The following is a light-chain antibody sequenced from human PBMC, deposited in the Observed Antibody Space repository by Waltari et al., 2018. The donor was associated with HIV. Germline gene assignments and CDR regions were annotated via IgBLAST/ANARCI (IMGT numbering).Light chain of an antibody. Sequence: QSVLTQPPSVSAAPGQKVTIPCSGRSSNIGNNYVSWSQQLPGTAPKLLIYDNNKRPSGIPDRFSGSKSGTSATLGITGLQTGDEADYYCGTWDSSLSAGGVFGGGTKLTVL. J-gene: IGLJ2*01. CDR3: GTWDSSLSAGGV. CDR1: SSNIGNNY. V-gene: IGLV1-51*01. CDR2: DNN.